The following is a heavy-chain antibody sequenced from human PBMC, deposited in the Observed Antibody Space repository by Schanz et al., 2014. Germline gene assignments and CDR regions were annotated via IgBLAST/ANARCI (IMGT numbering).Heavy chain of an antibody. D-gene: IGHD3-10*01. CDR1: GFTFSSYG. J-gene: IGHJ4*02. Sequence: VQLVESGGGLVQPGGSLRLSCAASGFTFSSYGMHWVRQAPGKGLEWVAAMSYDGSIKYYGDSVKGRFTISRDNAKNSMYLHMKSLRGEDTAVYYCARDNYYGSGSCAYWGQGTLVTVSS. V-gene: IGHV3-33*01. CDR3: ARDNYYGSGSCAY. CDR2: MSYDGSIK.